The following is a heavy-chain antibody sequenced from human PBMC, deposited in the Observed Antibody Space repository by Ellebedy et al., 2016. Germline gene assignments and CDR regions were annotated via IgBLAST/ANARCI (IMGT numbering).Heavy chain of an antibody. V-gene: IGHV4-39*07. D-gene: IGHD3-3*02. CDR2: IYYSGST. CDR3: ARSHYWSGYSPYYLDH. J-gene: IGHJ4*02. CDR1: GGSISSSTHY. Sequence: SETLSLXCTVSGGSISSSTHYWGWLRQPPGKGLEWFGSIYYSGSTYYNPSLKSRVTISIDTSKNQFSLKLSSVTAADTAVYYCARSHYWSGYSPYYLDHWGQGTLVSVSS.